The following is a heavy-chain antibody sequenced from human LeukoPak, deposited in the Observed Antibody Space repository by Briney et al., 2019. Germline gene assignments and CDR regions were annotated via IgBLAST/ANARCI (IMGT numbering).Heavy chain of an antibody. CDR2: ISHSGTS. V-gene: IGHV4-31*11. D-gene: IGHD5-24*01. J-gene: IGHJ4*02. Sequence: PSQTLSLTCAVSGGSLSSGGYFWGWIRQYPGKGLEWIGCISHSGTSYYNPSLKSRVTISVDTSRNQFSLELSSVTAADTAVYFCARERRDGHNYSDFWGQGALVNVSS. CDR3: ARERRDGHNYSDF. CDR1: GGSLSSGGYF.